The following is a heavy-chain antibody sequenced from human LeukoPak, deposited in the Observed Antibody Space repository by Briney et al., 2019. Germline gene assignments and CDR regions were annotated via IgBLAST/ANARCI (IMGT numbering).Heavy chain of an antibody. Sequence: PSETLSLTCTVSGGSISGYYWSWIRQPPGKGLEWIGYISYSGSTNYSPSLKSRITISVDTSKNQFSLKLSSVTAADTAMYYCARVYRVRGSIKFDYWGQGTLVTVSS. CDR3: ARVYRVRGSIKFDY. D-gene: IGHD3-10*01. V-gene: IGHV4-59*01. CDR2: ISYSGST. CDR1: GGSISGYY. J-gene: IGHJ4*02.